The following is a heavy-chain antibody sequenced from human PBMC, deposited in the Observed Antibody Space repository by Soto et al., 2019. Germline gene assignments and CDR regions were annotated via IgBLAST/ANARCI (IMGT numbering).Heavy chain of an antibody. CDR3: ARDRYSYGFVDY. CDR2: IHYSGNT. J-gene: IGHJ4*02. D-gene: IGHD5-18*01. V-gene: IGHV4-31*03. Sequence: QVPLQESGPGLVNPSQTLSLTCTVSGGSVISGGYYWTWIRQHPGKGLEWIGYIHYSGNTYYNPSPQSRVAISLVTSKNQFSLKLSSVTAADTAVYYCARDRYSYGFVDYWGQGTLVTVSS. CDR1: GGSVISGGYY.